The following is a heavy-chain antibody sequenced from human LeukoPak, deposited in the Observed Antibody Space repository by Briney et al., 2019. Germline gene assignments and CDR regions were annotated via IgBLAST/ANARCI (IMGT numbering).Heavy chain of an antibody. Sequence: PGGSLRLSCAASGFTFSSYAMSWVRQAPGKGLEWVSAISGSGDSTYYADSVKGRFTISRDNSKNTLYLQMNSLRAEDTAVYYCAKLKTIFGVVIDYWGQGTLVTVSS. CDR2: ISGSGDST. CDR1: GFTFSSYA. D-gene: IGHD3-3*01. J-gene: IGHJ4*02. CDR3: AKLKTIFGVVIDY. V-gene: IGHV3-23*01.